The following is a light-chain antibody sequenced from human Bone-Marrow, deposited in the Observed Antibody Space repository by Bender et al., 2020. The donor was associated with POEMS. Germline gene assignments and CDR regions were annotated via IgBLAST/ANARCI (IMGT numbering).Light chain of an antibody. CDR1: SSNTGSGYD. CDR3: QSYDNSLGGWV. Sequence: QSVLTQPPSVSGAPGQRVTISCTGSSSNTGSGYDINWYQHLPGTAPKLLIYGDNNRASGVPDRFSGSKSVTSASLAITGLQAEDEGDYYCQSYDNSLGGWVFGGGTKLTVL. V-gene: IGLV1-40*01. CDR2: GDN. J-gene: IGLJ3*02.